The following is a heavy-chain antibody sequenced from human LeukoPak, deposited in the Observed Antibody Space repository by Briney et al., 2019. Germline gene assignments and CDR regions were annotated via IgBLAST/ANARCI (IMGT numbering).Heavy chain of an antibody. J-gene: IGHJ4*02. CDR2: IYYSGST. CDR1: GGSFSGYY. Sequence: SETLSLTCAVYGGSFSGYYWSWIRQPPGKGLEWIGYIYYSGSTNYNPSLKSRVTISVDTSKNQFSLKLSSVTAADTAVYYCARDRYGGNIDYWGQGTLVTVSS. CDR3: ARDRYGGNIDY. D-gene: IGHD4-23*01. V-gene: IGHV4-59*01.